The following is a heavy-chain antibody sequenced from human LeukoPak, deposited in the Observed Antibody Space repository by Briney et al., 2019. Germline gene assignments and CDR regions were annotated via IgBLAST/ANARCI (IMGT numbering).Heavy chain of an antibody. CDR2: IYHSGST. J-gene: IGHJ4*02. V-gene: IGHV4-39*07. Sequence: PSETLSLTCTVSRGSISSSTYYWGWIRQPPGKGLEWIGSIYHSGSTYYNPSLKSRVTISVDTSKNQFSLNLSSVTAADTAVYYCARVLTGDSSIDYWGQGTLVTVSS. D-gene: IGHD6-13*01. CDR1: RGSISSSTYY. CDR3: ARVLTGDSSIDY.